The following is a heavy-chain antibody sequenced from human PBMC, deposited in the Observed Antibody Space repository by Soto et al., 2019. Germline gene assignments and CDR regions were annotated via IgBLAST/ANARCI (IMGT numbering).Heavy chain of an antibody. V-gene: IGHV1-69*01. CDR3: ERDLRDIVATIGGDY. CDR2: IIPIFGTA. D-gene: IGHD5-12*01. CDR1: GGTFSSYA. J-gene: IGHJ4*02. Sequence: QVQLVQSGAEVKKPGSSVKVSCKASGGTFSSYAISWVRQAPGQGLEWMGGIIPIFGTANYAQKFQGRVTITADESTSTAYMELSSLRAEDTAVYYCERDLRDIVATIGGDYWGQGTLVTVSS.